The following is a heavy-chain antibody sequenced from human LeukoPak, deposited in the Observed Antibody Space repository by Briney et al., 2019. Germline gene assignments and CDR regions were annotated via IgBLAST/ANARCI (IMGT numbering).Heavy chain of an antibody. CDR3: TTGSRY. Sequence: GGSLRLSCAASGFTLSNAWMTWVRQAPGKGLEWVGRIKGKTDGGTTEYAAPVKGRFTISRDDSKKTVYLQMNSLITEDTAIYYCTTGSRYWGQGTLVTISS. CDR1: GFTLSNAW. CDR2: IKGKTDGGTT. V-gene: IGHV3-15*05. J-gene: IGHJ4*02. D-gene: IGHD3-10*01.